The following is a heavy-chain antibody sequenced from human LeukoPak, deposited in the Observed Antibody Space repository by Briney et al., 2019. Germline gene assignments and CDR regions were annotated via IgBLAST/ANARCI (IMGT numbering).Heavy chain of an antibody. CDR3: ARDLGPSSGYYDYYYGMDV. CDR2: ISAYNGNT. Sequence: GASVKVSCKASGYTFTSYAMHWVRQAPGQGLEWMGWISAYNGNTNYAQKLQGRVTMTTDTSTSTAYMELRSLRSDDTAVYYCARDLGPSSGYYDYYYGMDVWGQGTTVTVSS. V-gene: IGHV1-18*01. CDR1: GYTFTSYA. J-gene: IGHJ6*02. D-gene: IGHD3-22*01.